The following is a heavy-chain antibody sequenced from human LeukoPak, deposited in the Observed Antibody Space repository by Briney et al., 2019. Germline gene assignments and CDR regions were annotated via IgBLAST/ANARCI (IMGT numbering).Heavy chain of an antibody. V-gene: IGHV4-39*01. CDR2: IYYSGST. CDR1: GGSISSSSCY. CDR3: ARHKSSSTNWFDP. J-gene: IGHJ5*02. Sequence: PSETLSLTCTVSGGSISSSSCYWGWIRQPPGKGLEWIGSIYYSGSTYYNPSLKSRVTISVDTSKNQFSLKLSSVTAADTAVYYCARHKSSSTNWFDPWGQGTLVTVSS. D-gene: IGHD6-13*01.